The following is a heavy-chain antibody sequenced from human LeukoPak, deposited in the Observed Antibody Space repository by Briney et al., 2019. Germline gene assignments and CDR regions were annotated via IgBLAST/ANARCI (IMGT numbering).Heavy chain of an antibody. CDR3: ARAVSGTLGGAFDI. CDR2: INPNSGVT. CDR1: GYNFIDYF. D-gene: IGHD1-1*01. J-gene: IGHJ3*02. V-gene: IGHV1-2*02. Sequence: ASVKVSCKASGYNFIDYFIHWMRQTPGQGLEWLGWINPNSGVTRYAQKFQDRVTMTLDTAAYMELTSLKSDDTAVYYCARAVSGTLGGAFDIWGQGTAVTVSS.